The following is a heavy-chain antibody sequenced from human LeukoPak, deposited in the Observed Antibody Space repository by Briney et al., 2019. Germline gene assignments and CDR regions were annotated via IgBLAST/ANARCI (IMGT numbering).Heavy chain of an antibody. D-gene: IGHD3-22*01. CDR1: GFTFSSYA. CDR2: ISSHGGST. J-gene: IGHJ4*02. CDR3: VKDEAPYYYDSSGYYFGD. V-gene: IGHV3-64D*09. Sequence: GRSLRLSCSASGFTFSSYAMHWVRQAPGKGLEYVSAISSHGGSTYYADSVKGRFTISRDNFKNTLYLQMSSLRAEDTAVYYCVKDEAPYYYDSSGYYFGDWGQGTLVTVSS.